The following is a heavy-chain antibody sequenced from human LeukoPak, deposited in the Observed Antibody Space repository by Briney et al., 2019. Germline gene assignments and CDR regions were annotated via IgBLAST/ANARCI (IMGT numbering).Heavy chain of an antibody. CDR3: ARESRGELFAPPGY. V-gene: IGHV3-30-3*01. CDR2: ISYDGSNK. Sequence: PGRSLRLSCAASGFTFSSYAMHWVRQAPGKGLEWVAVISYDGSNKYYADSVKGRFTISRDNSRNTLYLQMNSLRAEDTAVYYCARESRGELFAPPGYWGQGTLVTVSS. CDR1: GFTFSSYA. J-gene: IGHJ4*02. D-gene: IGHD3-10*01.